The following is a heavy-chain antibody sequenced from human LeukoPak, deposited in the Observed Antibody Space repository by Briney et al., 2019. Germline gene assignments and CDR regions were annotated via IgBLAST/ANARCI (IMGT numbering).Heavy chain of an antibody. CDR3: ARDHDYAFDY. J-gene: IGHJ4*02. CDR2: IKQDGSEK. V-gene: IGHV3-7*05. D-gene: IGHD4-17*01. Sequence: GGSLRLSCTGSGFTFSNYWMSWVRQAPGKGLEWVANIKQDGSEKYYVDSVKGRFTISRDNAKNSLYLQMNSLRVEDTAVYYCARDHDYAFDYWGQGAPVTVSS. CDR1: GFTFSNYW.